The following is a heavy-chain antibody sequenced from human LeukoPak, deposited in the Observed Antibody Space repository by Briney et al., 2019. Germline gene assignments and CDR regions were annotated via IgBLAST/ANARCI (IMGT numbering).Heavy chain of an antibody. CDR3: AARRLTVTTEIDY. D-gene: IGHD4-17*01. CDR2: IKQDGSEK. CDR1: GFTFSSYW. V-gene: IGHV3-7*01. J-gene: IGHJ4*02. Sequence: PGGSLRPSCAASGFTFSSYWMSWVRQAPGKGLEWVANIKQDGSEKYYVDSVKGRFTISRDNAKNSLYLQMNSLRPEDTAVYYCAARRLTVTTEIDYWGQGTLVTVSS.